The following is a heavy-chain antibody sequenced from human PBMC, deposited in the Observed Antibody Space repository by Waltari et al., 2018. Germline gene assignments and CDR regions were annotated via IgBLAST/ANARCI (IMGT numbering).Heavy chain of an antibody. Sequence: QLPLQESGPGLVKPSETLSLTCTVSGGSISSSSYYWGWIRQPPGKGLAWIGRIYFSGSTYKNPSLKSRVTISVDTSKTQFSLKLGSVTAADTAVYYCARSPLGFDPWGQGTLVTVSS. CDR3: ARSPLGFDP. CDR1: GGSISSSSYY. V-gene: IGHV4-39*01. CDR2: IYFSGST. J-gene: IGHJ5*02.